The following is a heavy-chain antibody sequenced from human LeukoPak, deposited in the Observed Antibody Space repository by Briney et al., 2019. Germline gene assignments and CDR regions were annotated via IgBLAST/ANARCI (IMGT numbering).Heavy chain of an antibody. CDR3: AELGITMIGGV. V-gene: IGHV3-48*04. CDR2: ISSSGSTI. Sequence: GGSLRLSCAASGFTFSSYSMNWVRQAPGKGLEWVSYISSSGSTIYYADSVKGRFTISRDNAKNSPYLQTNSLRAEDTAVYYCAELGITMIGGVWGKGTTVTISS. CDR1: GFTFSSYS. J-gene: IGHJ6*04. D-gene: IGHD3-10*02.